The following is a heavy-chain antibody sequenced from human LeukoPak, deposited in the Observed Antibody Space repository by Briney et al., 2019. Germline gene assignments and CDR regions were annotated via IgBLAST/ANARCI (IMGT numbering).Heavy chain of an antibody. J-gene: IGHJ4*02. CDR2: ISYDGSNK. CDR3: ARSSGCDY. CDR1: GFTFSSYA. D-gene: IGHD6-19*01. V-gene: IGHV3-30-3*01. Sequence: GGSLRLSCAASGFTFSSYAMHWVRQAPGKGLEWVAVISYDGSNKYYADSVKGRFTISRDNSKNTLYLQMNSLRAEDTAVYYCARSSGCDYWGQGTLVTVSS.